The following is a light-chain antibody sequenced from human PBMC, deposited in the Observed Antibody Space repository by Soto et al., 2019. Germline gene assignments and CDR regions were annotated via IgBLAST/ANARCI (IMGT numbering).Light chain of an antibody. J-gene: IGLJ1*01. V-gene: IGLV2-14*01. CDR3: SSYTSSSTPFV. Sequence: SVLTQPASVSGSPGQSITISCTGTSSDVGGYNYVSWYQQHPSKAPKLMIYEVSNRPSGVSNRFSGSKSGNTASLTISGLQAEDEADYYCSSYTSSSTPFVFGTGTKVTVL. CDR1: SSDVGGYNY. CDR2: EVS.